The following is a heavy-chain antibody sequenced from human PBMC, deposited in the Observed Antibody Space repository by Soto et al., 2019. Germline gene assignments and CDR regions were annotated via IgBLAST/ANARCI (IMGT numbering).Heavy chain of an antibody. CDR3: ARLIGNSWLDS. J-gene: IGHJ5*01. CDR2: TYYRSKWYN. V-gene: IGHV6-1*01. Sequence: QVQLQQSGPGLVKPSQTLSLTCAISGDSVSTNSAIWDWIRQSPSRGLEWLGRTYYRSKWYNDYAVSVKGRITINPDTSNNQLSLQLNSVTPDDTAVYYCARLIGNSWLDSWGQGTLVTVSS. D-gene: IGHD2-8*01. CDR1: GDSVSTNSAI.